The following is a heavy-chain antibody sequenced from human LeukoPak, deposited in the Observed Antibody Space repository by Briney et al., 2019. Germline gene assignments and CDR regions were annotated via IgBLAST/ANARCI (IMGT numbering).Heavy chain of an antibody. J-gene: IGHJ6*02. V-gene: IGHV1-69*06. CDR2: IIPIFGTA. CDR1: GGTFSSYA. D-gene: IGHD2-15*01. Sequence: SVKVSCKASGGTFSSYAISWVRQAPGQGLEWMGGIIPIFGTANYAQKFQGRVTITADKSTSTAYMELSSLRSEDTAVYYCAGGYCSGGSCYSPNHYYYGMDVWGQGTTVTVSS. CDR3: AGGYCSGGSCYSPNHYYYGMDV.